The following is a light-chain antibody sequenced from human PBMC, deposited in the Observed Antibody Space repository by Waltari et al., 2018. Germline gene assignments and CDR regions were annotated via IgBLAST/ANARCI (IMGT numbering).Light chain of an antibody. J-gene: IGLJ1*01. Sequence: QSALTQPASVSGSPGQSITISCTGTSADVGGYNYVPWYQQYPGKAPQLMIYEVSFRPSGISNRFSGSKSCNTATLTISGLQAVDEADYYCSSKTSASGVFGTGTTVTVL. CDR2: EVS. V-gene: IGLV2-14*01. CDR1: SADVGGYNY. CDR3: SSKTSASGV.